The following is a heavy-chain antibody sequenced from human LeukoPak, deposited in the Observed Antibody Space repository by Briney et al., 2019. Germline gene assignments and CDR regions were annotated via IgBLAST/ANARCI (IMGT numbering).Heavy chain of an antibody. D-gene: IGHD2-15*01. V-gene: IGHV5-51*01. Sequence: GESLKISWKASGYDFTNFWIGWVRQMPGKGLEWMGIIFPGDSDTRYSPSFLGQVTISADKSINTAYLQWTSLKASDTAMYYCARRAGGYCSGGSCYYFDYWGQGTLVTVSS. CDR3: ARRAGGYCSGGSCYYFDY. CDR1: GYDFTNFW. J-gene: IGHJ4*02. CDR2: IFPGDSDT.